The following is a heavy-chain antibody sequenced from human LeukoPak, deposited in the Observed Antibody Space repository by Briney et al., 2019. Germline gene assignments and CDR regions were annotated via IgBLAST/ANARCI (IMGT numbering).Heavy chain of an antibody. CDR2: IYTSGST. Sequence: PSETLSLTCTVSGGSISSYYWSWIRQPAGKGLEWIGRIYTSGSTNYNPSLKSRVTMSVDTSKNQLSLKLSSVTAADTAVYYCARWGLLWFGETAGDYWGQGTLVTVSS. D-gene: IGHD3-10*01. CDR3: ARWGLLWFGETAGDY. V-gene: IGHV4-4*07. CDR1: GGSISSYY. J-gene: IGHJ4*02.